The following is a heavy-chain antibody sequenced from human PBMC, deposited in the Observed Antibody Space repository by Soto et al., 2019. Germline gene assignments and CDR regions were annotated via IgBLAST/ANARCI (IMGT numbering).Heavy chain of an antibody. J-gene: IGHJ3*02. CDR1: GGTFSSYA. D-gene: IGHD4-17*01. CDR2: IIPIFGTA. V-gene: IGHV1-69*06. CDR3: ASGGDYSAFDI. Sequence: GASVKVSCKASGGTFSSYAISWVRQAPGQGLEWMGGIIPIFGTANYAQKFQGRVTITADKSTSTAYMELSSLRSEDTAVYYCASGGDYSAFDIWGQGTMVTVSS.